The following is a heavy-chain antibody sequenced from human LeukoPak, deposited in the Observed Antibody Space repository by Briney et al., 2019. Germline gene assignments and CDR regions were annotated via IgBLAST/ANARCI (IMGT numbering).Heavy chain of an antibody. CDR2: ISSSSSYI. CDR3: ARDNRVLISSSTNFDY. D-gene: IGHD6-6*01. CDR1: GFTFSSYS. Sequence: GGSLRLSCAASGFTFSSYSMNWVRQAPGKGLEWVSSISSSSSYIYYADSVKGRFTISRDSAKNSLYLQMNSLRAEDTAVYYCARDNRVLISSSTNFDYWGQGTLVTVSS. V-gene: IGHV3-21*01. J-gene: IGHJ4*02.